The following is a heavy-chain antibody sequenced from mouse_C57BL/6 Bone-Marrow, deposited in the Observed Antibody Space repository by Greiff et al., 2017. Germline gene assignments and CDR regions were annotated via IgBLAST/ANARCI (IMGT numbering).Heavy chain of an antibody. CDR1: GFTFSDYG. Sequence: EVKLVESGGGLVKPGGSLKLSCAASGFTFSDYGMHWVRQAPEKGLEWVAYISSGSSTIYYADTVKGRFTISRDNAKNTLFLQMTSRRSEDTAMYYWARSEDDGYPFYYAMDYWGQGTSVTVSS. V-gene: IGHV5-17*01. J-gene: IGHJ4*01. CDR3: ARSEDDGYPFYYAMDY. D-gene: IGHD2-3*01. CDR2: ISSGSSTI.